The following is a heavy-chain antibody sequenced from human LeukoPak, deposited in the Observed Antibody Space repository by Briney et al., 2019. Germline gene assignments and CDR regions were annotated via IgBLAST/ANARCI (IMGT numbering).Heavy chain of an antibody. CDR1: GYTFTSYY. CDR2: INPNSGGT. CDR3: ARDGQPSHYYYGMDV. V-gene: IGHV1-2*04. D-gene: IGHD6-13*01. J-gene: IGHJ6*02. Sequence: ASVKVSCKASGYTFTSYYMHWVRQAPGQGLEWMGWINPNSGGTNYAQKFQGWVTMTRDTSISTAYMELSRLRSDDTAVYYCARDGQPSHYYYGMDVWGQGTTVTVSS.